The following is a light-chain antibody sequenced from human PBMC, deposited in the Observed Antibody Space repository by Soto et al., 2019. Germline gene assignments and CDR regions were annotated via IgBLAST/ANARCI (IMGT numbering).Light chain of an antibody. CDR1: QSISTF. Sequence: IQLTQSPSSLATSVGDIVTITCLAIQSISTFLNWYQHKPGKAPDLLIYAASTLFSGVPSRFRGSGSGTDFTLTITSLQPEDFATYYCKQSYRAPYTFGQGTKLEIK. CDR3: KQSYRAPYT. V-gene: IGKV1-39*01. J-gene: IGKJ2*01. CDR2: AAS.